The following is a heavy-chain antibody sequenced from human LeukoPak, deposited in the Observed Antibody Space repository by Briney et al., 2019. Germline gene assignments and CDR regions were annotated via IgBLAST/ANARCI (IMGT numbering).Heavy chain of an antibody. V-gene: IGHV4-39*01. CDR1: GGSITRGTNY. D-gene: IGHD1-14*01. CDR3: ARHNPYFDY. Sequence: SETLSLTCTVSGGSITRGTNYWGWIRQPPGKGLEWIGSIYYSGTTYYNPFLKSRVTISIDTSKNQVSLKLTSVTATDTAVYYCARHNPYFDYWGQGTLVTVSS. CDR2: IYYSGTT. J-gene: IGHJ4*02.